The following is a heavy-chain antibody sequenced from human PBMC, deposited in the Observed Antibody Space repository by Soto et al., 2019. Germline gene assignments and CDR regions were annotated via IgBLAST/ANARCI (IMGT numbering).Heavy chain of an antibody. Sequence: QEQLLQSGAEVRKPGSSVKVSCKASGGTFNNYAVSWVRQAPGQGLEWMGGIIPMFETVHYAQRFQGRLTIAADESTSTAYMELTSLTSADTAIDFCARGLRTGNYGMDVWGQGTTVTVSS. V-gene: IGHV1-69*01. CDR1: GGTFNNYA. J-gene: IGHJ6*02. CDR3: ARGLRTGNYGMDV. CDR2: IIPMFETV. D-gene: IGHD2-15*01.